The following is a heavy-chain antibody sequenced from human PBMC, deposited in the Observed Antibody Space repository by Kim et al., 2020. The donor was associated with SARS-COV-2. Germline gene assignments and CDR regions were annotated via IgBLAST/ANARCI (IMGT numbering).Heavy chain of an antibody. CDR2: IIPIFGTA. CDR1: GGTFSSYA. V-gene: IGHV1-69*13. D-gene: IGHD1-26*01. J-gene: IGHJ6*02. Sequence: SVKVSCKASGGTFSSYAINWVRQAPGQGLEWMGGIIPIFGTANYAQKFQGRVTITADESTSTAYMELSSLRSEDTAVYYCARLSRSYPPPYYGMDVWGQGTTVTVSS. CDR3: ARLSRSYPPPYYGMDV.